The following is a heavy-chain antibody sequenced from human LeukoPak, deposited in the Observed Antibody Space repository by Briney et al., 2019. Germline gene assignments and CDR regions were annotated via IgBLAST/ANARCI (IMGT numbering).Heavy chain of an antibody. CDR3: ARSPAHSSSYYYYYGMDV. D-gene: IGHD5-18*01. V-gene: IGHV1-2*04. J-gene: IGHJ6*02. CDR1: GYTFTGYY. Sequence: ASVKVSCKASGYTFTGYYMHWVRQAPGQGLEWMGWINPNSGGTNYAQKFQGWVTMTRDTSISTAYMELSRLRSDDTAVYYCARSPAHSSSYYYYYGMDVWGQWTTVTVSS. CDR2: INPNSGGT.